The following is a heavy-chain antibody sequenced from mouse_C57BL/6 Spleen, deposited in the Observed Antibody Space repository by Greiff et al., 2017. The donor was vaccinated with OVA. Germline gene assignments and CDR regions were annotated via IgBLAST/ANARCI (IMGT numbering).Heavy chain of an antibody. D-gene: IGHD1-1*01. V-gene: IGHV1-55*01. CDR2: IYPGSGST. J-gene: IGHJ3*01. CDR1: GYTFTSYW. Sequence: QVKLQQPGAELVKPGASVKMSCKASGYTFTSYWITWVKQRPGQGLEWIGDIYPGSGSTNYNEKFKSKATLTVDTASSTAYMQLSSLTSEDSAVYYWARLGYGSSFWFAYWGQGTLVTVSA. CDR3: ARLGYGSSFWFAY.